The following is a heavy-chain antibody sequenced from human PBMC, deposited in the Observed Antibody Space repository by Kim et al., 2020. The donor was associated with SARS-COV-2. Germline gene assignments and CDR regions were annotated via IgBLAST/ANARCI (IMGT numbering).Heavy chain of an antibody. Sequence: SETLSLTCNVSGGSITGYYCSWIRQSPGKGLEWIGYMYYSGKINYNPSLESRVTISVDTSKNQFSLKLSSVTAADTAVYYCARGVKYDFWGDYSPFFDYWGQGSLVTVSS. CDR2: MYYSGKI. D-gene: IGHD3-3*01. J-gene: IGHJ4*02. CDR3: ARGVKYDFWGDYSPFFDY. CDR1: GGSITGYY. V-gene: IGHV4-59*01.